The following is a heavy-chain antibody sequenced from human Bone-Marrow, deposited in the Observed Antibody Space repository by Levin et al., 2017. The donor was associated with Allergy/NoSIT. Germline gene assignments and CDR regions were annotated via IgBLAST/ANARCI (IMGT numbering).Heavy chain of an antibody. D-gene: IGHD5-18*01. V-gene: IGHV3-30*18. J-gene: IGHJ4*02. CDR2: ISYDGSEK. Sequence: GESLKISCAASGFTFRAYGMHWVRQAPGKGLEWVAVISYDGSEKYYADSVKGRFTISRDNSKNTVDLQISSLRAEDTALYYCAKYMGSSYGLDYWGQGALVTVSS. CDR3: AKYMGSSYGLDY. CDR1: GFTFRAYG.